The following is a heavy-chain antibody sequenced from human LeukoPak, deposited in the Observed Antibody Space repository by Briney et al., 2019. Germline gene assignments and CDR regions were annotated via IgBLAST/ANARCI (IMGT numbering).Heavy chain of an antibody. J-gene: IGHJ4*02. CDR3: ARDRTHYGDPRGYFDY. V-gene: IGHV3-53*01. D-gene: IGHD4-17*01. CDR2: IYSGGST. Sequence: GGSLRLSCAASGFTVSSNYMSWVRQAPGKGLEWVSVIYSGGSTYYADSVKGRFTISRDNSKNTLYLQMNSLRAEDTAVYYCARDRTHYGDPRGYFDYWGQGTLVTVSS. CDR1: GFTVSSNY.